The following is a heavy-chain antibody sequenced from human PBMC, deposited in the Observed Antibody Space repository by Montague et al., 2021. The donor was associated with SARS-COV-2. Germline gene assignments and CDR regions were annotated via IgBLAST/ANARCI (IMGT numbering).Heavy chain of an antibody. V-gene: IGHV4-61*02. D-gene: IGHD3-3*01. CDR2: LLTSGAT. J-gene: IGHJ6*03. CDR1: GDSITSKTHY. CDR3: ARDSPHFDFWRGHYGDKYYTDI. Sequence: TLSLTCTVSGDSITSKTHYWDWVRQPAGKGLEWLGRLLTSGATXFXXXXQXRLTISRDTSKNEFYLKLSSVTAADTAVYYCARDSPHFDFWRGHYGDKYYTDIWGKGTTVTVS.